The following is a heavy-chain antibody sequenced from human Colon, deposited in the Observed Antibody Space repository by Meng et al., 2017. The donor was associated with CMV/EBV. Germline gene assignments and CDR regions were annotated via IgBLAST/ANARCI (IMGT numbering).Heavy chain of an antibody. Sequence: GGSLRLSCAASGFTFSSYGMHWVRQAPGKGLEWVTYIRYDSAHKYSADSVQGRFTISRDNSKNMLYLQMNSLRPEDTAMYYRAKVGDGYGDYGSIDSWGQGTLVTVSS. J-gene: IGHJ4*02. CDR3: AKVGDGYGDYGSIDS. CDR2: IRYDSAHK. CDR1: GFTFSSYG. V-gene: IGHV3-30*02. D-gene: IGHD4-17*01.